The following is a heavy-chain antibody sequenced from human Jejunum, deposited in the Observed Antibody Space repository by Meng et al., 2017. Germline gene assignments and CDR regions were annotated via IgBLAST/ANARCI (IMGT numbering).Heavy chain of an antibody. Sequence: QVHLRQWGSGLLKPSETLSLTCGVYGGSFNSYFWNWIRQPPGKGLEWIGEINQNGRTNYNPSLESRVTISMDKSKKEFSLRLASVTAADTALHYCVRGRDPMVVGELDPWGQGTLVTVSS. CDR2: INQNGRT. CDR3: VRGRDPMVVGELDP. J-gene: IGHJ5*02. D-gene: IGHD2-15*01. V-gene: IGHV4-34*01. CDR1: GGSFNSYF.